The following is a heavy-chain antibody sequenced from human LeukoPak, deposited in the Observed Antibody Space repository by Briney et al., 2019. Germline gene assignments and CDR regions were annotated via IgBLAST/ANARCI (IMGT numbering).Heavy chain of an antibody. CDR2: ISWNSGSI. CDR3: AKDRRSLRYFDFGAFDI. Sequence: AGGSLRLSCAASGFTFDDYAMHWVRQAPGKGLEWVSGISWNSGSIGYADSVKGRFTISRDNAKNSLYLQMNSLRAEDTALYYCAKDRRSLRYFDFGAFDIWGQGTMVTVSS. V-gene: IGHV3-9*01. D-gene: IGHD3-9*01. CDR1: GFTFDDYA. J-gene: IGHJ3*02.